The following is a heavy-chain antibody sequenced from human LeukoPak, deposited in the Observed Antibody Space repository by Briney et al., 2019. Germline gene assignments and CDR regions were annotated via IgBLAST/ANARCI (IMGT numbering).Heavy chain of an antibody. V-gene: IGHV3-30-3*01. CDR2: ISYDGSNK. Sequence: PGGSLRLSCAASGFTFSSYAMHWVRQAPGKGLEWVAVISYDGSNKYYADSVKGRFTISRDNSKNTLYLQMNSLRAEDTAVYYCARDFPSEIVGATESYYFDYWGQGTLVTVSS. CDR1: GFTFSSYA. CDR3: ARDFPSEIVGATESYYFDY. J-gene: IGHJ4*02. D-gene: IGHD1-26*01.